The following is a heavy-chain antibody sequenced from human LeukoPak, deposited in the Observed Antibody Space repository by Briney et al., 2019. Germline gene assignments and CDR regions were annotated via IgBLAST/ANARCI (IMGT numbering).Heavy chain of an antibody. CDR1: GFTFDDYA. CDR2: ISWNSGSI. J-gene: IGHJ4*02. CDR3: ARGLAARPYDY. D-gene: IGHD6-6*01. Sequence: PGRSLRLSCAASGFTFDDYAMHWVRQAPGKGLEWVSGISWNSGSIGYADSVKGRFTISRDNSKNTLYLQMNSLRAEDTAVYYCARGLAARPYDYWGQGTLVTVSS. V-gene: IGHV3-9*01.